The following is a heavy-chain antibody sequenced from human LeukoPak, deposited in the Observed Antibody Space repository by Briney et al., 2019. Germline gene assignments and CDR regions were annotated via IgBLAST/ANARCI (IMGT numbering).Heavy chain of an antibody. V-gene: IGHV4-34*01. J-gene: IGHJ5*02. Sequence: SETLSLTCAVYGGSFSGYYWSWIRQPPGKGLEWIGEINHSGSTNYNPSLKSRVTISVDTSKNQFSLKLSSVTAADTAVYYCARVLGGSQGGRWFDPWGQGTLVTVSS. CDR1: GGSFSGYY. D-gene: IGHD3-16*01. CDR2: INHSGST. CDR3: ARVLGGSQGGRWFDP.